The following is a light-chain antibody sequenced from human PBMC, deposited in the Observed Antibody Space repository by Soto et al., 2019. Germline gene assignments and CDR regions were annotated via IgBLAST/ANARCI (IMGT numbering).Light chain of an antibody. V-gene: IGLV2-23*03. J-gene: IGLJ2*01. CDR1: SSDVGSYNL. CDR3: CSYAGSSTFVV. CDR2: EGS. Sequence: QSALTKPASVSGSPGQSITISCTGTSSDVGSYNLVSWYQQHPGKAPKLMIYEGSKRPSGVSNRFSGSKSGNTASLTISGLQAEDAADYYCCSYAGSSTFVVFGGGTQLTVL.